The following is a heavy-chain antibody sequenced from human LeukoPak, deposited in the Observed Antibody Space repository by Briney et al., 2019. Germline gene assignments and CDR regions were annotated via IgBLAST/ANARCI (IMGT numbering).Heavy chain of an antibody. CDR1: GFTVSGNY. D-gene: IGHD4-23*01. CDR2: IYSDDTT. CDR3: ARRAGGYSHPYDY. V-gene: IGHV3-53*01. Sequence: PGGSLRLSCAVSGFTVSGNYMSWIRQGPGKGLEWVSLIYSDDTTLYADSVKGRFTISRDISKNTLYLQMSSLGAEDTAVYYCARRAGGYSHPYDYWGQGVLVTVSS. J-gene: IGHJ4*02.